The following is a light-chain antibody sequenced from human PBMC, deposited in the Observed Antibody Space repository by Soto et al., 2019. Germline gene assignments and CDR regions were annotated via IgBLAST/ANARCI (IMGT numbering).Light chain of an antibody. V-gene: IGLV1-44*01. J-gene: IGLJ2*01. Sequence: QSVVTQPPSASGTPGQRVTISCSGSSSNIGSNSVNWYQHLPGTAPKLLIYSNNQRPSGVPDRLSGSKSGTSASLAISGLQSEDEADYYCAACDDSLNGVIFGGGTKVTVL. CDR2: SNN. CDR1: SSNIGSNS. CDR3: AACDDSLNGVI.